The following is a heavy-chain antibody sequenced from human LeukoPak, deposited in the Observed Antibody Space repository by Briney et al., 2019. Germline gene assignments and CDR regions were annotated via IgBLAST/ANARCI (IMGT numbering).Heavy chain of an antibody. Sequence: SETLSLTCAVYGGSFSGYYWSWIRQPPGKGLEWIGEINHSGSTNYNPSLKSRVTISVDTSKNQFSLKLSSVTAADTAVYYCAREGRIQLWSPYYFDYWGQGTLATVSS. V-gene: IGHV4-34*01. CDR3: AREGRIQLWSPYYFDY. CDR2: INHSGST. D-gene: IGHD5-18*01. J-gene: IGHJ4*02. CDR1: GGSFSGYY.